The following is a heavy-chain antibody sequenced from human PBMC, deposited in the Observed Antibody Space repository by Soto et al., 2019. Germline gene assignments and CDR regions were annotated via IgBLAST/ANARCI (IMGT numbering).Heavy chain of an antibody. J-gene: IGHJ6*02. Sequence: ASVKVSCKASGGTFSSYTISWVRQAPGQGLEWMGRIIPILGIANYAQKFQGRVTITADKSTSTAYMELSSLRSEDTAVYYCARGVEVGATYYYYGMDVWGQGTTVTVSS. CDR1: GGTFSSYT. CDR2: IIPILGIA. CDR3: ARGVEVGATYYYYGMDV. V-gene: IGHV1-69*02. D-gene: IGHD1-26*01.